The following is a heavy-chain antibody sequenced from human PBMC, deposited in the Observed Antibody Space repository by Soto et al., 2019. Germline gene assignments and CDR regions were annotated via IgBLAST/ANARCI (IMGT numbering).Heavy chain of an antibody. CDR2: IVPIYRTA. D-gene: IGHD6-13*01. CDR3: ARDSGAKLSSS. V-gene: IGHV1-69*13. Sequence: SVKVSCKASGGTFSSYRFNWVRQARGQGLEWLGGIVPIYRTADYAQKFQGRVTITADESTRTVYMELSSLKSQDTALYYCARDSGAKLSSSWGQGTQVTVSS. J-gene: IGHJ4*02. CDR1: GGTFSSYR.